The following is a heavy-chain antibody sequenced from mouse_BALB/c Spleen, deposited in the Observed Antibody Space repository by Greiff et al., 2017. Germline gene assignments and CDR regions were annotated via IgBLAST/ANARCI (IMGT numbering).Heavy chain of an antibody. CDR2: ISSGGST. V-gene: IGHV5-6-5*01. CDR1: GFTFSSYA. CDR3: ARGGILRLYAMDY. J-gene: IGHJ4*01. D-gene: IGHD1-2*01. Sequence: EVKLMESGGGLVKPGGSLKLSCAASGFTFSSYAMSWVRQTPEKRLEWVASISSGGSTYYPDSVKGRFTISRDNARNILYLQMSSLRSEDTAMYYCARGGILRLYAMDYWGQGTSVTVSS.